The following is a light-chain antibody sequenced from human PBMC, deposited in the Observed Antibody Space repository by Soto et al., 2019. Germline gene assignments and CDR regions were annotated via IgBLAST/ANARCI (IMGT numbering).Light chain of an antibody. CDR2: GAS. V-gene: IGKV3-20*01. CDR1: QSVSNNY. Sequence: EIVLTHSPGTLSLSPLERACLXRTTSQSVSNNYLAWYQQKPGQAPRLLIYGASSRATGIPDRFSGSGSGTDFTLTISRLEPEDFAVYYCRQYGSSPPLTFGGGTRWIP. CDR3: RQYGSSPPLT. J-gene: IGKJ4*01.